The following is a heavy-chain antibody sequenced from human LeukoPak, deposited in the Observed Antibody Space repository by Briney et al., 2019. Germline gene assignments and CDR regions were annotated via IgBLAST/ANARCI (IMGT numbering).Heavy chain of an antibody. D-gene: IGHD5-18*01. CDR1: GFTFSSYE. CDR2: ISSSGSTI. Sequence: PGGSLSLSCAASGFTFSSYEMNWVRQAPGKGLEWVSYISSSGSTIYYADSVKGRFTISRDNAKNSLYLQMNSLRAEDTAVYYCATRGYSYGTLDYWGQGTLVTVSS. CDR3: ATRGYSYGTLDY. V-gene: IGHV3-48*03. J-gene: IGHJ4*02.